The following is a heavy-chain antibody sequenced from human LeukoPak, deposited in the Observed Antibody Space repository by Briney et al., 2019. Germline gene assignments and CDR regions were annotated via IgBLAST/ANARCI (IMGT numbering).Heavy chain of an antibody. CDR3: AKGLRGPAAGTDYFDY. J-gene: IGHJ4*02. D-gene: IGHD6-13*01. Sequence: GGSLRLSCAASGFIFSSYVLCWVRQAPGKGLEWVSAISGSGDNTYYADSVKGRFTISRDKSMNTLYLQMNSLRDEDTAVYYCAKGLRGPAAGTDYFDYWGQGTLVTVSS. CDR2: ISGSGDNT. V-gene: IGHV3-23*01. CDR1: GFIFSSYV.